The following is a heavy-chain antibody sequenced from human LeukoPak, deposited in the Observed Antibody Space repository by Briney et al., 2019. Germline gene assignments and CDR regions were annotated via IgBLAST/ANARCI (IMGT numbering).Heavy chain of an antibody. CDR3: ARETPALYSGSYHNWFDP. CDR2: INPNSGGT. Sequence: ASVKVSCKASGYTFTGYYMHWVRQAPGQGLEWVGWINPNSGGTNYAQKFQGRVTMTRDTSISTAYMELSRLRSDDTAVYYCARETPALYSGSYHNWFDPWGQGTLVTVPS. V-gene: IGHV1-2*02. CDR1: GYTFTGYY. D-gene: IGHD1-26*01. J-gene: IGHJ5*02.